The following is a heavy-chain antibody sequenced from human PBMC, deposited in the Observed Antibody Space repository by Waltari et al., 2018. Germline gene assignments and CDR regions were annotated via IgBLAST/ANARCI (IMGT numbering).Heavy chain of an antibody. CDR1: GFTFSDYY. J-gene: IGHJ2*01. D-gene: IGHD3-22*01. CDR2: ISGSGSTI. Sequence: VQLLESGGGLVQPGGSLRLSCAASGFTFSDYYMSWIRQAPGKGLEWVSYISGSGSTIYYADSVKGRFTISRDTFKNTLFLQMNSLRVEDTAVYYCASENYSDRYFDLWGRGTLVTVSS. V-gene: IGHV3-11*01. CDR3: ASENYSDRYFDL.